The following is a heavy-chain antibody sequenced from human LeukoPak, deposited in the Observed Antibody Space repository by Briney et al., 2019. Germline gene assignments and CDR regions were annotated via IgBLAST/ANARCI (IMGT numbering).Heavy chain of an antibody. CDR1: GFTVSSNY. V-gene: IGHV3-53*01. CDR3: ARDLGPHSSSPNSGAFDI. D-gene: IGHD6-6*01. J-gene: IGHJ3*02. Sequence: GGSLRLSCAASGFTVSSNYMSWVRQAPGKGLEWVSVTYSNGRTYYADSVKGRFTISRDNSKNTLYLQMNSLRAEDTAVYYCARDLGPHSSSPNSGAFDIWGQGTMVTVSS. CDR2: TYSNGRT.